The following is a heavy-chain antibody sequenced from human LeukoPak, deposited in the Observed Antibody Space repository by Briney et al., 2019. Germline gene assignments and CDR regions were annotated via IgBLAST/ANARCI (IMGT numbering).Heavy chain of an antibody. D-gene: IGHD2-2*01. CDR1: GYTFTGYY. V-gene: IGHV1-2*02. CDR3: ARANALYCSSTSCLFDY. CDR2: INPNSGGT. Sequence: ASVKVSCKASGYTFTGYYIHWVRQAPGQGLEWMAWINPNSGGTYYAQNFHDRITLTRDTSISTAYMELSRLRSDDTAIYYCARANALYCSSTSCLFDYWGQGTLVTVSS. J-gene: IGHJ4*02.